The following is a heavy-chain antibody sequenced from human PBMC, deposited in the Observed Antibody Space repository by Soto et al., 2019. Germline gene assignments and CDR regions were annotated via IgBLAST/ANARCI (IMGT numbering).Heavy chain of an antibody. CDR1: GFTFSSYS. CDR2: FRTGADDGTT. D-gene: IGHD3-10*01. V-gene: IGHV3-23*01. J-gene: IGHJ4*02. CDR3: AKKVNSGPGSQYFDY. Sequence: PGGSLRLSCAASGFTFSSYSMCWVRQAPGKGLEWVSGFRTGADDGTTYYADSVKGRFTISRDISKNTLFLQMNSLRAEDTAIYYCAKKVNSGPGSQYFDYWGQGTLVTVSS.